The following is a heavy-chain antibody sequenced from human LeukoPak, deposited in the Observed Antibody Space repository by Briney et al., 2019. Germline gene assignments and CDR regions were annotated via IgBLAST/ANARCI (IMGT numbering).Heavy chain of an antibody. J-gene: IGHJ3*01. CDR1: GFTVSSNH. V-gene: IGHV3-53*01. Sequence: GGSLRLSCAASGFTVSSNHMSWVRQAPGKGLKWVSIIYSGGTTYYADSVKGRFTISRDNSKNTLYLQMNTLGAEDTAVYYCARDADYGGSPDAFDVWGRGTIVTVSS. D-gene: IGHD4-23*01. CDR2: IYSGGTT. CDR3: ARDADYGGSPDAFDV.